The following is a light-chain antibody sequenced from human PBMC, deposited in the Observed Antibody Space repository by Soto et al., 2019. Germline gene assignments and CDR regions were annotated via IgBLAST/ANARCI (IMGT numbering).Light chain of an antibody. V-gene: IGKV1D-12*01. Sequence: DIQMTQSPSSVSASVGDRVTITCRASQAISTWLAWYQQKPGKAPKLLIYAASNLQTGVPSRFSGSGSGTDFTLTISSLQTEEIATYYCQQANSFPRTFGQGTKVEIK. CDR2: AAS. CDR3: QQANSFPRT. J-gene: IGKJ1*01. CDR1: QAISTW.